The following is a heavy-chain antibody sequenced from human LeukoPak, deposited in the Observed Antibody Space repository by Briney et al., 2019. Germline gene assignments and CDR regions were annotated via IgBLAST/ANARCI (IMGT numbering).Heavy chain of an antibody. Sequence: GGSLRLSCAASGFTFSSYAMSWVRQAPGKGLEWVSAISGSGGSTYYADSVKGRFTISRDNSKNTLYLQMNSLRAEDTAVYYCAKQPYSSGWYLNRFDPWGQGTLVTVSS. CDR2: ISGSGGST. V-gene: IGHV3-23*01. CDR1: GFTFSSYA. CDR3: AKQPYSSGWYLNRFDP. J-gene: IGHJ5*02. D-gene: IGHD6-19*01.